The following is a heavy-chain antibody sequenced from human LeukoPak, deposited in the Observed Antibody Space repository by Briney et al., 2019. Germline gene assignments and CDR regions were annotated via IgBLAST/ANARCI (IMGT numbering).Heavy chain of an antibody. D-gene: IGHD1-1*01. Sequence: PSGTLSLTCAVSGDSISDSDWWTWVRQPPGKGLEWIGEIRHSGSTNYSPSLKSRVTISIDKSKNQLSLKLSSVTAADTANYFCAIAGIPWNPADCWGQGTLVIVSS. J-gene: IGHJ4*02. CDR3: AIAGIPWNPADC. CDR2: IRHSGST. V-gene: IGHV4-4*02. CDR1: GDSISDSDW.